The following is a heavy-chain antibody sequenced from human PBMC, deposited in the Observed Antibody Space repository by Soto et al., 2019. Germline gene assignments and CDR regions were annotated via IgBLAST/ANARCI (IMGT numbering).Heavy chain of an antibody. D-gene: IGHD4-17*01. V-gene: IGHV3-23*01. CDR2: ISGSGGST. J-gene: IGHJ4*02. CDR3: AKAHQGFDYGDHFDY. Sequence: EVQLLESGGGLVQPGGSLRLSCAASGFTFSSYAMSWVRQAPGKGLEWVSAISGSGGSTYYADSVKGRIAISRDNSKNPLYLQMNSLRGEDTAVYYCAKAHQGFDYGDHFDYWGQGTLVTVSS. CDR1: GFTFSSYA.